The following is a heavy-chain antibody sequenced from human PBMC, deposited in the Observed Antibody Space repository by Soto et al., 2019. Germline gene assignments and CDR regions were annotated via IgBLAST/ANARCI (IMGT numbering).Heavy chain of an antibody. CDR1: GFMFSNFA. V-gene: IGHV3-23*01. Sequence: EVQLLESGGGLEQPGGSLRLSCAASGFMFSNFAMSWVRQAPGKGLEWVSSISGGGGSAYYADSVKGRFTISRDNSKNTLYLQINSLRAEDTALYYCAKLKGVGTNYIHFDYWGQGTLVTVSS. CDR2: ISGGGGSA. CDR3: AKLKGVGTNYIHFDY. D-gene: IGHD1-1*01. J-gene: IGHJ4*02.